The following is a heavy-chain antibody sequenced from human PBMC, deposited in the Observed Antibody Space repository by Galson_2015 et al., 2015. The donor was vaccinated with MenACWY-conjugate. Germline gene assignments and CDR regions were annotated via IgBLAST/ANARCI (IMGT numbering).Heavy chain of an antibody. CDR1: GFTFSSDI. D-gene: IGHD3-3*01. J-gene: IGHJ6*02. CDR2: IRGSGGST. CDR3: AKAVRFLEWMYYGMDV. Sequence: SLRLSCGASGFTFSSDIMSWGRQAPGKGLEWLSAIRGSGGSTYYADSVNGRFTVSRDNSKNTLYVQMNSLRAEDMAVYYCAKAVRFLEWMYYGMDVWGQGTTVTVSS. V-gene: IGHV3-23*01.